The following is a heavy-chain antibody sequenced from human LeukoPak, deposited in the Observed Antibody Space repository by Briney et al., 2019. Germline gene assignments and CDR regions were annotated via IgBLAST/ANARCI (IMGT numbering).Heavy chain of an antibody. Sequence: GGSLRLSCAAPGFTFSNYGMHWVRQAPGKGLEWVAFIGYDGSIKYYTDSVKGRFTISRDNSKNTVCLQMNSLRAEDTAVYYCANVEWELLRGGSFDYWGQGTLVTVSS. J-gene: IGHJ4*02. V-gene: IGHV3-30*02. CDR3: ANVEWELLRGGSFDY. CDR2: IGYDGSIK. CDR1: GFTFSNYG. D-gene: IGHD1-26*01.